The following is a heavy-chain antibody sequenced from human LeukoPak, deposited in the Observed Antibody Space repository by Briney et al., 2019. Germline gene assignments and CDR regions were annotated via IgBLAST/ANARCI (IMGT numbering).Heavy chain of an antibody. V-gene: IGHV3-30*04. CDR3: ARDAFYSSGTYFDY. J-gene: IGHJ4*02. Sequence: GRSLRLSCAASGFTFSGFAIHWLRQAPGKGLEWVSVISRDGSGTYYSDSVKGRFTISRDNSKNTVYLQMNSLEPDDTAVYYCARDAFYSSGTYFDYWGQGTPVTVSS. D-gene: IGHD3-10*01. CDR1: GFTFSGFA. CDR2: ISRDGSGT.